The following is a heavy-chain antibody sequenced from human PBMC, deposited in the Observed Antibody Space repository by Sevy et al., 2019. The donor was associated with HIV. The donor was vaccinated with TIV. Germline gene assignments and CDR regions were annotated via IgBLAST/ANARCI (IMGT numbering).Heavy chain of an antibody. CDR2: VYSGGAT. D-gene: IGHD2-15*01. CDR1: GFTLTNEF. Sequence: GGSLRLSCAVSGFTLTNEFFSWVRQAPGKGLEWVAVVYSGGATYYADSVKGRFTISRDKSKSTLYLQMNSLRAEDTAGYYCARVGYCRGGTCFSGFYYAMDVWGQGTTVTVSS. V-gene: IGHV3-53*01. J-gene: IGHJ6*02. CDR3: ARVGYCRGGTCFSGFYYAMDV.